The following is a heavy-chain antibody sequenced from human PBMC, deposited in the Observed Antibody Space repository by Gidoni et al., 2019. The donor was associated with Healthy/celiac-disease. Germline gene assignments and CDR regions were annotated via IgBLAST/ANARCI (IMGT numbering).Heavy chain of an antibody. CDR2: IYTSGST. D-gene: IGHD3-22*01. CDR3: AREGSQNYYDSSGYSSL. V-gene: IGHV4-61*02. CDR1: GGSISSGSYS. Sequence: QVQLQESGPGLVKPSQTLSPTCTVSGGSISSGSYSWSWIRQPAGKGLEWIGRIYTSGSTNYNPSLKSRVTISVDTSKNQFSLKLSSVTAADTAVYYCAREGSQNYYDSSGYSSLWGQGTLVTVSS. J-gene: IGHJ4*02.